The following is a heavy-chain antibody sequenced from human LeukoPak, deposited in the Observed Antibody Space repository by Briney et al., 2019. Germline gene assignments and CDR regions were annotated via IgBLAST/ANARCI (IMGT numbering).Heavy chain of an antibody. CDR1: GGTFSSYA. Sequence: GASVKVSCKASGGTFSSYAISWVRQAPGRGLEWMGGIIPIFGTANYAQKFQGRVTITADESTSTAYMELSSLRSEDTAVYYCARGSGWYPFDYWGQGTLVTVSS. CDR2: IIPIFGTA. V-gene: IGHV1-69*01. CDR3: ARGSGWYPFDY. J-gene: IGHJ4*02. D-gene: IGHD6-19*01.